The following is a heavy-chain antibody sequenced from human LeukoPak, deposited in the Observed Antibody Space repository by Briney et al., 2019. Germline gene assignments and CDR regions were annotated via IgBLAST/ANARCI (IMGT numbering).Heavy chain of an antibody. J-gene: IGHJ4*02. Sequence: GGSLRLSCAASAFTFSDYYMSWIRQAPGKGLEWVSYITSSGSTIYYGDSVKGRFTISRDNAKKSLYLQMNSLRAEDSAVYYCAGDPGAVSMVRGGYFDLWGQGTLVTVSS. CDR1: AFTFSDYY. V-gene: IGHV3-11*04. D-gene: IGHD3-10*01. CDR2: ITSSGSTI. CDR3: AGDPGAVSMVRGGYFDL.